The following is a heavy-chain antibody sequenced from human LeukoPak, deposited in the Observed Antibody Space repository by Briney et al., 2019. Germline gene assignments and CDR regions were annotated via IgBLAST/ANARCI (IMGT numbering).Heavy chain of an antibody. CDR1: GYTFTSYG. Sequence: ASVKVSCKASGYTFTSYGISWVRQAPGQGLEWMGWISAYNGNTNYAQKLQGRVTMTTDTSTSTAYMELRSLRSDDTAVYYCARSKYQQLVPPAGLDYWGQGTLVTVSS. CDR2: ISAYNGNT. CDR3: ARSKYQQLVPPAGLDY. D-gene: IGHD6-13*01. V-gene: IGHV1-18*01. J-gene: IGHJ4*02.